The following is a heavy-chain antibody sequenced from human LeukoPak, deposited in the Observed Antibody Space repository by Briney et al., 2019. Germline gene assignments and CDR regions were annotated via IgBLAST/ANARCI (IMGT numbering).Heavy chain of an antibody. CDR3: AKGFNWLAVAAAGY. J-gene: IGHJ4*02. Sequence: GGSLRLSCVASGFTFSSRDWMTWVRQAPGKGLEWVANIKQDGSEKNYVDSVKGRFTISRDNSKNTLYLQMNSLRAEDTAVYYCAKGFNWLAVAAAGYWGQGTLVTVSS. V-gene: IGHV3-7*03. D-gene: IGHD6-19*01. CDR1: GFTFSSRDW. CDR2: IKQDGSEK.